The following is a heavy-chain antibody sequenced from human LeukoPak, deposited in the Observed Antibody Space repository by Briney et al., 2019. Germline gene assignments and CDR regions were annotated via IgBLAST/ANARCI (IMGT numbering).Heavy chain of an antibody. CDR1: GGSFSGYY. CDR3: ARMRGASHY. CDR2: INHSGST. V-gene: IGHV4-34*01. Sequence: SETLSLTCAVYGGSFSGYYWSWIRQPPGKGLEWIGEINHSGSTNYNPSLKSRVTISVDTSKNQFSLKLSSVTAADMAVYYCARMRGASHYWGQGTLVTVPS. D-gene: IGHD1-26*01. J-gene: IGHJ4*02.